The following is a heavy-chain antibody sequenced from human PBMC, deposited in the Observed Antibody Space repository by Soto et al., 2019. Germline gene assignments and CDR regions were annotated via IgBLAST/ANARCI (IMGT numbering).Heavy chain of an antibody. J-gene: IGHJ4*02. CDR3: AKGGIGYVWAEIDY. CDR2: ISGSGGST. D-gene: IGHD3-16*01. V-gene: IGHV3-23*01. Sequence: EVQLLESGGGLVQPGGSLRLSCAASGFTFSSYAMSWVRQAPGKGLEWVSAISGSGGSTYYADSVKGRFTISRDNSKNPLYLQMNSLRAEDTAVYYCAKGGIGYVWAEIDYWGQGTLVTVSS. CDR1: GFTFSSYA.